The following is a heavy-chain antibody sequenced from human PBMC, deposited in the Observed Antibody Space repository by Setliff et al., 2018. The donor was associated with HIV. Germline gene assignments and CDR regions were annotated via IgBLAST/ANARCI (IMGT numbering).Heavy chain of an antibody. D-gene: IGHD6-19*01. CDR3: AKDTGISVAGTWDY. Sequence: PGGSLRLSCAASGFTFDDYAMHWVRQAPGKGLEWVSGISWNSGSICYADSVKGRFTISRDNAKNSLYLQMNSLRAEDMALYYCAKDTGISVAGTWDYWGQGTLVTVSS. J-gene: IGHJ4*02. V-gene: IGHV3-9*03. CDR1: GFTFDDYA. CDR2: ISWNSGSI.